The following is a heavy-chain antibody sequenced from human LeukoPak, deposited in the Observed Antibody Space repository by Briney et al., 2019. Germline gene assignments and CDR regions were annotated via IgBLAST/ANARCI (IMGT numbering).Heavy chain of an antibody. CDR1: GYSFTNYW. V-gene: IGHV5-51*01. D-gene: IGHD5-18*01. CDR2: IYPGDSDA. Sequence: GESLKISCKGSGYSFTNYWIGWVRQMPGKGLEWMGIIYPGDSDARYSPSFQGQVTISADKSISAAYLQWSSLKASDTAMYYCARGSSFGSGSHSFDYWGQGTLVTVSS. CDR3: ARGSSFGSGSHSFDY. J-gene: IGHJ4*02.